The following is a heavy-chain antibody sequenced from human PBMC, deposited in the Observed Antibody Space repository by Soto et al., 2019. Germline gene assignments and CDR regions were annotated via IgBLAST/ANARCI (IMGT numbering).Heavy chain of an antibody. CDR1: GGSLSGATYS. CDR2: IFTSGTT. Sequence: SETLSLTCGVSGGSLSGATYSWNWIRQPPGKGLEWIGYIFTSGTTYYNPSLKSRVTISIDVSKNQFSLSLRPLTAADTAVYYCARSRAFDYWSQGXLVTVYS. CDR3: ARSRAFDY. V-gene: IGHV4-30-2*01. J-gene: IGHJ4*02.